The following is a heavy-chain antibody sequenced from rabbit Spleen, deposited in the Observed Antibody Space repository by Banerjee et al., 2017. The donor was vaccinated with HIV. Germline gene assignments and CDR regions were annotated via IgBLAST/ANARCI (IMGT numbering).Heavy chain of an antibody. CDR2: IYAAKGST. CDR1: GFDFSSYY. Sequence: QSLEETGGGLVQPGGSLKLSCKASGFDFSSYYISWVRQAPGKGLEWIGIIYAAKGSTDYASWVNGRFTISSDNAQSTVDLKMTSLTAADTATYFCARAIVPWLGLTRLDLWGPGTLVTVS. J-gene: IGHJ3*01. D-gene: IGHD4-1*01. V-gene: IGHV1S7*01. CDR3: ARAIVPWLGLTRLDL.